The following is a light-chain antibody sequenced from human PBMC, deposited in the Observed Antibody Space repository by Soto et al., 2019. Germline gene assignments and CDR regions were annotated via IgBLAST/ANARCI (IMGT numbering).Light chain of an antibody. J-gene: IGKJ5*01. CDR3: QQRSNWPIT. CDR2: GAS. Sequence: IVLTQSPGTVSLSPGERATLSCRASQSVSSNLAWYQQKPGQAPRLLIYGASSRATGIPARFSGSGSGTDFTLTISSLEPEDFAVYYCQQRSNWPITFGQGTRLEIK. CDR1: QSVSSN. V-gene: IGKV3-11*01.